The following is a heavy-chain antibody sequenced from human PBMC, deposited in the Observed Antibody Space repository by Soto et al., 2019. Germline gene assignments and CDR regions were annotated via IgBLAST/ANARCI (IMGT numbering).Heavy chain of an antibody. CDR2: ISDSGGTV. Sequence: GGSLRLSCAASGFTFSSYEMNWVRQAPGQGLGWVSYISDSGGTVYYADSVKGRFTVSRDNAQNSVYLQMNSLRTEDTAVYYCARDLLHYDFWSGYSAYFYYGMDVWGPGTTVTVSS. V-gene: IGHV3-48*03. CDR1: GFTFSSYE. CDR3: ARDLLHYDFWSGYSAYFYYGMDV. J-gene: IGHJ6*02. D-gene: IGHD3-3*01.